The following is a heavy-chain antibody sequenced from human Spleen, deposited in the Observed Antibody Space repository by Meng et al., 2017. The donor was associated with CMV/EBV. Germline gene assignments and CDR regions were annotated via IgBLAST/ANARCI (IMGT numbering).Heavy chain of an antibody. CDR2: IYPGDSDT. V-gene: IGHV5-51*01. Sequence: KVSCKGSGYSFTSYWIGWVRQMPGKGLEWMGIIYPGDSDTRYSPSFQGQVTISADKSISTAYLQWSSLKASDTAMYYCARREYASAWTPDYWGQGTLVTVSS. J-gene: IGHJ4*02. D-gene: IGHD6-19*01. CDR1: GYSFTSYW. CDR3: ARREYASAWTPDY.